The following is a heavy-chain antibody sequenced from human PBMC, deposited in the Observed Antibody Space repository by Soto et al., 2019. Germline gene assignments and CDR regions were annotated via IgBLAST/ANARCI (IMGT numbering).Heavy chain of an antibody. Sequence: GASVKVSCKVSGYTLTELSMHWVRQAPGKGLEWMGGFDPEDGETIYAQKFQGRVTMTEDTSTDTAYMELSSLRSEDTAVYYCATGSTVVTPSTLVADAFDIWGQGTMVTV. J-gene: IGHJ3*02. CDR2: FDPEDGET. V-gene: IGHV1-24*01. D-gene: IGHD4-17*01. CDR1: GYTLTELS. CDR3: ATGSTVVTPSTLVADAFDI.